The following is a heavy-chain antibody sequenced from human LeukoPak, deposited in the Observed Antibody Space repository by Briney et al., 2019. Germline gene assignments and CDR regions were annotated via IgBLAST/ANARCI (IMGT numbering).Heavy chain of an antibody. D-gene: IGHD1-26*01. Sequence: GGSLRLSCAASGFTFDDYGMSWVRQAPGKGLEWVSGINWNGGSTGYADSVKGRFTISRDNAKNSLYLHINSLTAEDTAVYYCARDPYSDTYVDYYYYYYMDVWGKGTTVTISS. CDR1: GFTFDDYG. CDR3: ARDPYSDTYVDYYYYYYMDV. J-gene: IGHJ6*03. CDR2: INWNGGST. V-gene: IGHV3-20*04.